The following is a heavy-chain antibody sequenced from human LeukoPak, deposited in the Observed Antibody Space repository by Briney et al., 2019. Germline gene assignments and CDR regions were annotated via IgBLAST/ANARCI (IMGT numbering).Heavy chain of an antibody. V-gene: IGHV3-48*04. J-gene: IGHJ4*02. Sequence: GGSLRLSCAASGFTFSIYGMNWVRQAPGKGLEWISYISSSSSTIYYADSVKGRFTISRDNAKNSLYLQMNSLRAEDTAVYYCAREHRSSTSCSFDYWGQGTLVTVSS. CDR2: ISSSSSTI. CDR3: AREHRSSTSCSFDY. CDR1: GFTFSIYG. D-gene: IGHD2-2*01.